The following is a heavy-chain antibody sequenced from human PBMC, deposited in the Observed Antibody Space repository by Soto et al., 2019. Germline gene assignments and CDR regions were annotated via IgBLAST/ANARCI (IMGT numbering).Heavy chain of an antibody. CDR3: ARGMDIVVVPAALDFDY. CDR2: IYYSGST. CDR1: GGSISSSSYY. D-gene: IGHD2-2*03. J-gene: IGHJ4*02. V-gene: IGHV4-39*01. Sequence: PSETLSLTCTVSGGSISSSSYYWGWIRQPPGKGLEWIGSIYYSGSTYYNPSLKSRVTISVDTSKNQFSLKLSSVTAADTAVYYCARGMDIVVVPAALDFDYWGQGTLVTVSS.